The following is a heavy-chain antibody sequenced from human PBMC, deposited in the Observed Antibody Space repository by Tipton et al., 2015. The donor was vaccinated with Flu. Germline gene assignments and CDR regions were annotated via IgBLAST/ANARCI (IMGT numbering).Heavy chain of an antibody. CDR3: ARRDFSNYVSDPKNWFDR. CDR1: GDSISGGSYY. CDR2: VYTTGTT. D-gene: IGHD4-11*01. Sequence: TLSLTCTVSGDSISGGSYYWNWIRQPAGKGLEWIGRVYTTGTTNYNPALKSRVTISVDTSKNQFYLEMRSVTAADMAVYYCARRDFSNYVSDPKNWFDRWGQGTLVTVSS. J-gene: IGHJ5*02. V-gene: IGHV4-61*02.